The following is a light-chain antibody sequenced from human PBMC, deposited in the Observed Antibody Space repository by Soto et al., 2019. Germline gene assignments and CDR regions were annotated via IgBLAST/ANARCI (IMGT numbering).Light chain of an antibody. CDR2: GAS. V-gene: IGKV1-9*01. J-gene: IGKJ1*01. CDR3: QQYNSYPWT. CDR1: QNIDIF. Sequence: DLQMTQSPPSLSASAGALATTFCRASQNIDIFLNWYHQKPGRAPKLLIYGASTLQNGVPSRFSGSGSGTELTLTISSLQPEDCATYYCQQYNSYPWTFGQGTKVDIK.